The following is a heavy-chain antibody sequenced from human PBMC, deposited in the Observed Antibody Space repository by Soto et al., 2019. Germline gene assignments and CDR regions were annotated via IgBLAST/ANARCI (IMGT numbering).Heavy chain of an antibody. J-gene: IGHJ6*02. CDR2: INSDGSST. Sequence: QPGGSLRLSCAASGFTFSSYWMHWVRQAPGKGLVWVSRINSDGSSTSYADSVKGRFTISRDNAKNTLYLQMNSLRAEDTAVYYCARDQELGPYYYYGMDVWGQGTTVTVSS. V-gene: IGHV3-74*01. CDR3: ARDQELGPYYYYGMDV. CDR1: GFTFSSYW. D-gene: IGHD1-7*01.